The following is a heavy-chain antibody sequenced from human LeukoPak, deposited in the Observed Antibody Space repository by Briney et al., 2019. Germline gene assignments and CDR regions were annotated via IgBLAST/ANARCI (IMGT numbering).Heavy chain of an antibody. D-gene: IGHD3-3*01. CDR1: GFTVSSNY. CDR3: ARGEEVYYDFWSGYYFDY. J-gene: IGHJ4*02. CDR2: IYSGGST. V-gene: IGHV3-53*01. Sequence: PGGSLRPSCAASGFTVSSNYMSWVRQAPGKGLEWVSVIYSGGSTYYADSVKGRFTISRDNSKNTLYLQMNSLRAEDTAVYYCARGEEVYYDFWSGYYFDYWGQGTLVTVSS.